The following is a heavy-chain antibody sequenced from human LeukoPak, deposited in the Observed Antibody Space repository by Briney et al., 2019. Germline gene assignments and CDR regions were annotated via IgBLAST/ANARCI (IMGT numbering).Heavy chain of an antibody. Sequence: SVKVSCKASGFAFTSSAMQWVRQARGQRLEWIGWIVVGSGNTNYAQKFQERVTITRDMSTSTAYMELSSLRSEDTAVYYCAAGWVCSGGSCYYYFDYWGQGTLVTVSS. D-gene: IGHD2-15*01. CDR3: AAGWVCSGGSCYYYFDY. CDR2: IVVGSGNT. J-gene: IGHJ4*02. V-gene: IGHV1-58*02. CDR1: GFAFTSSA.